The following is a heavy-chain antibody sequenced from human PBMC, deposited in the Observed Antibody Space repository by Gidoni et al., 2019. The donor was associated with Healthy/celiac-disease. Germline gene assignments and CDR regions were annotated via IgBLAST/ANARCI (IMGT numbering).Heavy chain of an antibody. Sequence: QVQLVQSGAEVKKPGASVKVSCKASGYTFTGYYMHWVRQAPGQGLEWMGWINPNSGGTNYAQKFQGWVTMTRDMSISTAYMELSRLRSDDTAVYYCASHIYGDPADYYGMDVWGQGTTVTVSS. V-gene: IGHV1-2*04. CDR3: ASHIYGDPADYYGMDV. J-gene: IGHJ6*02. CDR1: GYTFTGYY. CDR2: INPNSGGT. D-gene: IGHD4-17*01.